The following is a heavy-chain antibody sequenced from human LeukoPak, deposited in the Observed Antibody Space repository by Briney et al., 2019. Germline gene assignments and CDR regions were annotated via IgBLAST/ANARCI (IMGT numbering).Heavy chain of an antibody. J-gene: IGHJ4*02. D-gene: IGHD4-23*01. Sequence: SETLSLTCTVSGGSISSGGYYWSWIRQPPGKGLEWIGYIYHSGSTYYNPSLKSRVTISVDTSKNQFSLKLSSVTAADTAVYYCARVVGGLNDYWGQGTLVTVSS. CDR1: GGSISSGGYY. CDR3: ARVVGGLNDY. V-gene: IGHV4-30-2*01. CDR2: IYHSGST.